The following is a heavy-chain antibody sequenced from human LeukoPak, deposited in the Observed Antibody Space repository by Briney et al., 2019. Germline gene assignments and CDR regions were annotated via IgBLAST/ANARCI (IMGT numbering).Heavy chain of an antibody. J-gene: IGHJ4*02. Sequence: SEILSLTCAVYGGSFSGYYWSWIRQPPGKGLEWIGEINHSGSTNYNPSRKSRVTISVDTSKNQFSLKLSSVTAADTAVYYCARAVSGRKIDYWGQGTLVTVSS. D-gene: IGHD1-26*01. CDR2: INHSGST. CDR1: GGSFSGYY. CDR3: ARAVSGRKIDY. V-gene: IGHV4-34*01.